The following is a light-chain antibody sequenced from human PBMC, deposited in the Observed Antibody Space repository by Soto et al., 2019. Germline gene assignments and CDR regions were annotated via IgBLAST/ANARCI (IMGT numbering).Light chain of an antibody. CDR3: QQYGSSPPIT. Sequence: EVGLKQSPGTLSLSPGERATLSCRASQSVSSDYFAWYQQKPGQAPRLLIYGASYRATDIPDRFSGSGSGTDFTLTISRLEPEDFAVYYCQQYGSSPPITFGQGTKVAIK. V-gene: IGKV3-20*01. CDR2: GAS. CDR1: QSVSSDY. J-gene: IGKJ1*01.